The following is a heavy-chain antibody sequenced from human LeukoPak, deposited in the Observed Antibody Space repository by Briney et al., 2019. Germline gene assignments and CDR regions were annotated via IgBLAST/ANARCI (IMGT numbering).Heavy chain of an antibody. CDR3: ARGRNNNYYYMDV. CDR1: GYTFTNYD. CDR2: INPKSGNT. Sequence: ASVKVSCTASGYTFTNYDIHWVRQATGQGLEWMGWINPKSGNTAYGRKFQGRVTMTRNTSISTAYMELSSLRSKDTAVYFCARGRNNNYYYMDVWGKGTTVTV. D-gene: IGHD1/OR15-1a*01. J-gene: IGHJ6*03. V-gene: IGHV1-8*01.